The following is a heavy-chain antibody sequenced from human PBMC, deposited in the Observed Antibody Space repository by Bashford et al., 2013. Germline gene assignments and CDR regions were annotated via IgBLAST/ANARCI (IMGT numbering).Heavy chain of an antibody. J-gene: IGHJ6*02. CDR1: GYTFTGYY. CDR3: ARDMAVGVVPEYYYYYYGMDV. CDR2: INPNSGGT. V-gene: IGHV1-2*02. Sequence: ASVKVSCKASGYTFTGYYMHWVRQAPGQGLEWMGWINPNSGGTNYAQKFQGRVTMTRDTSISTAYMELSRLRSDDTAVYYCARDMAVGVVPEYYYYYYGMDVWGQGTTVTVSS. D-gene: IGHD2-15*01.